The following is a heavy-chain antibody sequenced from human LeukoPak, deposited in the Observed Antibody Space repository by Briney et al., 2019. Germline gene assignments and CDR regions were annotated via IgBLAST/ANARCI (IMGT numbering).Heavy chain of an antibody. CDR1: GFIFSTYG. CDR3: VREKSGYTNGWYLFDY. V-gene: IGHV3-33*01. Sequence: GGSLRLSCEASGFIFSTYGMHWVRQAPGKGLEWVAVIWYDGSNKYYADSVKGRFTISRDNSENTLYLQMSSLRGEDTAVYYCVREKSGYTNGWYLFDYWGQGTLVTVSS. CDR2: IWYDGSNK. J-gene: IGHJ4*02. D-gene: IGHD6-19*01.